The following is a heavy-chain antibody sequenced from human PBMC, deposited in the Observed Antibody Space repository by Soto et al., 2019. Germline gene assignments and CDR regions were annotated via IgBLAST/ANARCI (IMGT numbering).Heavy chain of an antibody. Sequence: GGSLRLSCAASGFSFSRYGMHWVRQAPGKGLEWVAIIWYDGSNKYYTDSVKGRFIISRDNSKNTLFLQMNSLRAEDTAVYYCARESRSGNYYLRAFDIWGQGTVVTVSS. CDR2: IWYDGSNK. CDR3: ARESRSGNYYLRAFDI. CDR1: GFSFSRYG. J-gene: IGHJ3*02. D-gene: IGHD1-26*01. V-gene: IGHV3-33*01.